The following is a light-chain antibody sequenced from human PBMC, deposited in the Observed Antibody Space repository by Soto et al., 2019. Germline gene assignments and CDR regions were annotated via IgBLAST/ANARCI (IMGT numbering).Light chain of an antibody. J-gene: IGKJ2*01. CDR2: VAS. CDR1: QSVSGSY. Sequence: EIVLTQSPGTLSLSPGERATLSCRASQSVSGSYLAWYQQKPGQAPRLLIYVASSRATGIPDRFSGSGSGTDFTLTISRPEPEDFSVFYCHQYGGSPYTFGQGTKLEIK. CDR3: HQYGGSPYT. V-gene: IGKV3-20*01.